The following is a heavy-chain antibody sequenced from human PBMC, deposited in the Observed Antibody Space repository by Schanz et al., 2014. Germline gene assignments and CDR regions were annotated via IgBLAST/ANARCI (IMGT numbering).Heavy chain of an antibody. V-gene: IGHV3-23*04. CDR3: AKDCPSDYGDHCFDF. Sequence: EVQLVESGGGFVQPGGSLRLSCAASGFTMRNEWMSWVRQAPGKGLEWVSAISGRGGRTYYADSVKGRFTISRDNSKNTLYLQMNSLRAEDTAVYYCAKDCPSDYGDHCFDFWGQGTLVTVSS. J-gene: IGHJ4*02. D-gene: IGHD4-17*01. CDR1: GFTMRNEW. CDR2: ISGRGGRT.